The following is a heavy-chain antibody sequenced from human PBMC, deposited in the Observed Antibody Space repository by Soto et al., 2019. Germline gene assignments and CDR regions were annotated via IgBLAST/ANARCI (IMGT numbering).Heavy chain of an antibody. Sequence: EVQLLESGGGLVQPGGSLRLSCAASGFTFSSYAMSWVRQAPGKGLEWVSAISGSGGSTYYADSVKGRFTISRDNSKNTLYLQMNSLRAEDTAVYYCAKDYNPNGDIVVVVAATNWFDPWGQGTLVTVSS. V-gene: IGHV3-23*01. CDR3: AKDYNPNGDIVVVVAATNWFDP. CDR1: GFTFSSYA. D-gene: IGHD2-15*01. J-gene: IGHJ5*02. CDR2: ISGSGGST.